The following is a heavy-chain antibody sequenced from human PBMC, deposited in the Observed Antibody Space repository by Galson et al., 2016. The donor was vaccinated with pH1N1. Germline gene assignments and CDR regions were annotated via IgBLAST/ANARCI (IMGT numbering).Heavy chain of an antibody. V-gene: IGHV3-33*01. J-gene: IGHJ1*01. CDR1: GFTFSIYG. D-gene: IGHD6-13*01. Sequence: SLRLSCAASGFTFSIYGMHWVRQAPGKGLEWVAVIWYDGSHKYYVDSVKGRFSISRDNSKNTLYLQMNSLRVEDTAVYYCATDGVGGAGGTEDWGQGTLVTVAS. CDR3: ATDGVGGAGGTED. CDR2: IWYDGSHK.